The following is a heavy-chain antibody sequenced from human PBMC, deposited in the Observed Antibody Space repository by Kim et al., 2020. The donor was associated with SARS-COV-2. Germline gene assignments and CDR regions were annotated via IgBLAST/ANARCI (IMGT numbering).Heavy chain of an antibody. D-gene: IGHD3-3*01. Sequence: SGPTLVKPTQTLTLTCTFSGFSLSTSGVGVGWIRQPPGKALEWLALIYWDDDKRYSPSLKSRLTITKDTSKNQVVLTMTNMDPVDTATYYCAHRGRGFWNGYFDYWGQGTLVTVSS. CDR3: AHRGRGFWNGYFDY. V-gene: IGHV2-5*02. J-gene: IGHJ4*02. CDR1: GFSLSTSGVG. CDR2: IYWDDDK.